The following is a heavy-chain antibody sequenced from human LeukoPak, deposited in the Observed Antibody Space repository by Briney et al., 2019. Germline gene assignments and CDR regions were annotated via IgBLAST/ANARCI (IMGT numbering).Heavy chain of an antibody. D-gene: IGHD6-13*01. CDR2: ISGSGGST. CDR1: GSTFSSYA. J-gene: IGHJ4*02. Sequence: GGSLRLSXAASGSTFSSYAMSWVRQAPGKGLEWVSAISGSGGSTYYADSVKGRFTISRDNSKNTLYLQMNSLRAEDMAVYYCVLAAGTRFDYWGQGTLVTVSS. CDR3: VLAAGTRFDY. V-gene: IGHV3-23*01.